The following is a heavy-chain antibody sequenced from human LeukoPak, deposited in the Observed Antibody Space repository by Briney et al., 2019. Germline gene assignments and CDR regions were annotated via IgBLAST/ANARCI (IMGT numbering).Heavy chain of an antibody. V-gene: IGHV4-59*08. Sequence: PSETLSLTCTVSGGSISSYYWSWIRQPPGKGLEWIGYIYYSGSTNYNPSLRSRVTISVDTSKNQFSLKLSSVTAADTAVYYCARVADQTGDYWGQGTLVTVSS. CDR2: IYYSGST. CDR1: GGSISSYY. J-gene: IGHJ4*02. D-gene: IGHD3-10*01. CDR3: ARVADQTGDY.